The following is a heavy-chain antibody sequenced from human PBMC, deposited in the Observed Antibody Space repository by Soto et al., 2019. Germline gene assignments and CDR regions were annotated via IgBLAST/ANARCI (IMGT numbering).Heavy chain of an antibody. CDR1: GFTFDDFT. Sequence: EVHLVESGGAGVQPGGSLRLSCAASGFTFDDFTMHWVRQVPGKALEWVSLVSWDGTITHYADSVAGRFTISRDNSENSLSLQMNNLRTGDSALYFCKAEDTDSSAPVDQTSYLDYWGQGTLVTVSS. CDR2: VSWDGTIT. V-gene: IGHV3-43*01. CDR3: KAEDTDSSAPVDQTSYLDY. J-gene: IGHJ4*02. D-gene: IGHD6-6*01.